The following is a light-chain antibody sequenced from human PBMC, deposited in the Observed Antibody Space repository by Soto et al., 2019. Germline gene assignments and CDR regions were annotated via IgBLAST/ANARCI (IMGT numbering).Light chain of an antibody. CDR1: QTVSRS. CDR2: GAS. V-gene: IGKV3-15*01. CDR3: QQYIDWPPYT. J-gene: IGKJ2*01. Sequence: EVVLTQSPATLSVSPGERATLSCRASQTVSRSLAWYQQKPGQAPRLLIYGASTRATGIPGRLSGSGSGTDFTLTISSLQSEDFAVYYCQQYIDWPPYTFGQGTKVEIK.